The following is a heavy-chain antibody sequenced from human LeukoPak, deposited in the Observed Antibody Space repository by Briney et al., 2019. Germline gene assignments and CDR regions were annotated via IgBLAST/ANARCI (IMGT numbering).Heavy chain of an antibody. CDR1: GYTFTSYG. CDR2: ISAYNGNT. J-gene: IGHJ4*02. CDR3: AREGVEYSSSSANDY. Sequence: ASVKVSCKASGYTFTSYGISWVRQAPGQGLEWMGWISAYNGNTNYAQKLQGRVTMTTDTSTSTAYMELRSLRSDDTAVYYCAREGVEYSSSSANDYWGQGTLVTASS. D-gene: IGHD6-6*01. V-gene: IGHV1-18*01.